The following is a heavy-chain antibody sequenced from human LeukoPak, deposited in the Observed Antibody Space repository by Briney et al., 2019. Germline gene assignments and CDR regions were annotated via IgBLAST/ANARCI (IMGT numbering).Heavy chain of an antibody. CDR2: IFYSGST. J-gene: IGHJ3*02. CDR1: SGSISTSNYY. V-gene: IGHV4-39*07. CDR3: AVGASREVDI. Sequence: PSETLSLTCTVSSGSISTSNYYWGWVRQPPGKALEWIGNIFYSGSTYYSPSLKSRVTISLDTSRNQFSLKLSSVTAADTAVYYCAVGASREVDIWGQGTMVTVSS.